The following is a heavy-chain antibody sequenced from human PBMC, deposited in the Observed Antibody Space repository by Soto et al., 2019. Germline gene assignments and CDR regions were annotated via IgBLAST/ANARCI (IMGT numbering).Heavy chain of an antibody. Sequence: PGGSLRLSCAASGFTFSSYAMHWVRQAPGKGLEWVAVISYDGSNKYYADSVKGRFTISRDNSKNTLYLQMNSLRAEDTAVYYCARDSGPNPIQPFDYRGQGTLVTVPS. CDR1: GFTFSSYA. J-gene: IGHJ4*02. CDR2: ISYDGSNK. D-gene: IGHD5-12*01. V-gene: IGHV3-30-3*01. CDR3: ARDSGPNPIQPFDY.